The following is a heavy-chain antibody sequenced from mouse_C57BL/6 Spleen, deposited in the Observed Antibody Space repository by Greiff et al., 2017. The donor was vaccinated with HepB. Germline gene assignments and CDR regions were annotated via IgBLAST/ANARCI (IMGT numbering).Heavy chain of an antibody. Sequence: EVQLVESGGGLVQPKGSLKLSCAASGFSFNTYAMNWVRQAPGKGLEWVARIRSKSNNYATYYADSVKDRFTISRDDSESMLYLQMNNLKTEDTAMYYCVRQYGNPFAYWGQGTLVTVSA. CDR1: GFSFNTYA. CDR3: VRQYGNPFAY. CDR2: IRSKSNNYAT. J-gene: IGHJ3*01. V-gene: IGHV10-1*01. D-gene: IGHD2-1*01.